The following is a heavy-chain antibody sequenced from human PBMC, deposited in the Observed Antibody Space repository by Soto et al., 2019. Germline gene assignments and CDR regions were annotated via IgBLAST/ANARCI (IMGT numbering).Heavy chain of an antibody. Sequence: PGGSLRLSCTASRFTFSTYSMNWVRQAPGKGLEWISYISSTTGSTIFHADSVKGRFTISRDNAKNSLYLQMNSLRVEDTAVYYCAREAPFVASYGSGSYFIRAMDVRGKGTTVTGSS. CDR2: ISSTTGSTI. V-gene: IGHV3-48*01. J-gene: IGHJ6*03. CDR1: RFTFSTYS. CDR3: AREAPFVASYGSGSYFIRAMDV. D-gene: IGHD3-10*01.